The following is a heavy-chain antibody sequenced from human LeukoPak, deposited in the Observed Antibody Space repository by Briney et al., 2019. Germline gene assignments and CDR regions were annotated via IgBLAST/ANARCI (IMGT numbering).Heavy chain of an antibody. D-gene: IGHD2-15*01. CDR3: ARDVVVAANPAGYYYYGMDV. J-gene: IGHJ6*02. Sequence: SETPSLTCTVSGGSISSGGYYWSWIRQHPGKGLEWIGYIYYSGSTYYNPSLKSRVTIPVDTSKNQFSLKLSSVTAADTAVYYWARDVVVAANPAGYYYYGMDVWGQGTTVTVSS. CDR1: GGSISSGGYY. V-gene: IGHV4-31*03. CDR2: IYYSGST.